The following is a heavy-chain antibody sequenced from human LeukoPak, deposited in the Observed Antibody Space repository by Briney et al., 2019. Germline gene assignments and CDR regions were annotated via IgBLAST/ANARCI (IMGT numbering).Heavy chain of an antibody. V-gene: IGHV3-11*01. CDR1: GFTFSDYY. CDR2: ISSSGNII. J-gene: IGHJ4*02. CDR3: ARATAADTAMIYFDY. D-gene: IGHD5-18*01. Sequence: KPGGSLRLSCAASGFTFSDYYMSWIRQAPGKGLEWVSYISSSGNIIYSADSVKGRFTISRDNAKNSLYLQINSLRAEDTAVYYCARATAADTAMIYFDYWGQGTLVTVSS.